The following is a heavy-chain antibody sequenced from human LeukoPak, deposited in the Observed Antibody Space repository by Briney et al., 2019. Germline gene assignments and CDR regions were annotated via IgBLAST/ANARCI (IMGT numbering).Heavy chain of an antibody. CDR1: GGSISSSNW. CDR2: IYHSGST. CDR3: ARELRSGTIFGVVLDDRAFDI. Sequence: SGTLSLTCAVSGGSISSSNWWSWVRQPPGKGLEWIGEIYHSGSTNYNPSLKSRVTISVDRSKNQFSLKLSSVTAADTAVYYCARELRSGTIFGVVLDDRAFDIWGQGTMVTVSS. J-gene: IGHJ3*02. D-gene: IGHD3-3*01. V-gene: IGHV4-4*02.